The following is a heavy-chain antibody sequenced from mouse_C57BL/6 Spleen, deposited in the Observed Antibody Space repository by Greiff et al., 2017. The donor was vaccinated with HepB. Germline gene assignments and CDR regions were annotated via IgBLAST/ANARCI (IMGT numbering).Heavy chain of an antibody. CDR1: GYTFTDYY. CDR2: INPYNGGT. V-gene: IGHV1-19*01. CDR3: ARGANWDGEYYFDY. J-gene: IGHJ2*01. D-gene: IGHD4-1*01. Sequence: EVQLQQSGPVLVKPGASVKMSCKASGYTFTDYYMNWVKQSHGKSLEWIGVINPYNGGTSYNQKFKGKATLTVDKSSSTSYMELNSLTSEDSAVYDGARGANWDGEYYFDYWGQGTTLTVSS.